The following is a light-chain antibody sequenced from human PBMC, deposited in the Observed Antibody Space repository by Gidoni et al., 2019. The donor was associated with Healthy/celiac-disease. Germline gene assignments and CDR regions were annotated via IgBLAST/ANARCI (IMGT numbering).Light chain of an antibody. V-gene: IGLV2-23*02. J-gene: IGLJ2*01. CDR2: EVS. Sequence: QSALTQPASVSGSPGQSITISCTGTSSDVGSYNLVSWYQQQPGKAPNLMIYEVSKRPSGVSNRFSGSKSGNTASLTISGLQAEDEADYYCGSYAGSLVVFGGGTKLTVL. CDR1: SSDVGSYNL. CDR3: GSYAGSLVV.